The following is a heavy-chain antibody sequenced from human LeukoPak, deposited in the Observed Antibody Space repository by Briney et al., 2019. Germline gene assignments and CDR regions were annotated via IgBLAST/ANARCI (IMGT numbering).Heavy chain of an antibody. V-gene: IGHV3-74*01. CDR1: GFTFTTYW. CDR2: INSDGSIT. CDR3: ARDAVDTANAV. Sequence: GGSLRLSCAAPGFTFTTYWMHWVRQAPGKGLVWVSHINSDGSITSYADSVKGRFTISRDNAKNTLYLQMNSLRAKDTAVYYCARDAVDTANAVWGQGTTVTVSS. D-gene: IGHD5-18*01. J-gene: IGHJ6*02.